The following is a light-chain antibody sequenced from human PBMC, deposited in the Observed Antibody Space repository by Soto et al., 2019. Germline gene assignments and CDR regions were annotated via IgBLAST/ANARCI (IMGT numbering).Light chain of an antibody. CDR2: DVT. Sequence: QSVLTQPRSVSGSPGQSVTISCTGSNSDVGAYKFVSWLQHNPGEAPKVMIYDVTQRPSGVPDRFSGTKSGNTASLTISGLHAEDEADYYCCSYAGSYTWVFGSGTKVTVL. V-gene: IGLV2-11*01. J-gene: IGLJ1*01. CDR3: CSYAGSYTWV. CDR1: NSDVGAYKF.